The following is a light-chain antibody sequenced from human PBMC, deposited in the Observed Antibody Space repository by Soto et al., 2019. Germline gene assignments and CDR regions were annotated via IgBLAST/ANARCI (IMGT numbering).Light chain of an antibody. CDR2: DAS. V-gene: IGKV3D-15*01. Sequence: EIEMTQSPAALSVSPGERATLSCRASQTVSSDLAWYQQKPGQAPRLLIYDASRRATGIPDRFSGSGSGTEFTLAINSLQSEDFAVYYCQQYNNWPLTFGGGTKVDIK. J-gene: IGKJ4*01. CDR1: QTVSSD. CDR3: QQYNNWPLT.